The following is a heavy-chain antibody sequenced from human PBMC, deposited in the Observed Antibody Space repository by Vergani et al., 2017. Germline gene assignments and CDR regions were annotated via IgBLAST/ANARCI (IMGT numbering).Heavy chain of an antibody. CDR1: GLSFNSYW. Sequence: DVHLAESGGGFFQPGGSLRLSCSASGLSFNSYWMHWVRHAPGKGLLWVSAISGSGGSTYYADSVKGRFTISRDNSKNTLYLQMNSLRAEDTAVYYCAKGTDFWSVYYSDYYYYYMDVWGKGTTVTVSS. CDR2: ISGSGGST. CDR3: AKGTDFWSVYYSDYYYYYMDV. V-gene: IGHV3-23*04. J-gene: IGHJ6*03. D-gene: IGHD3-3*01.